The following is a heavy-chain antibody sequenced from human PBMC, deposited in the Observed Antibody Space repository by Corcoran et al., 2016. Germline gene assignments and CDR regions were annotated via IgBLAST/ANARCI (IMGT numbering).Heavy chain of an antibody. V-gene: IGHV3-23*01. Sequence: EVQLLESGGGLVQPGGSLRLSCAASGFTFSSYAMSWVRQAPGKGLEWVSAISGSGGSTYYADSVKGRFTISRDNSKNTLYLQMNSLRAEDTALYYCAKDSVRYCSGGSCPRYFDYWGQGTLVTVSS. CDR1: GFTFSSYA. CDR3: AKDSVRYCSGGSCPRYFDY. J-gene: IGHJ4*02. CDR2: ISGSGGST. D-gene: IGHD2-15*01.